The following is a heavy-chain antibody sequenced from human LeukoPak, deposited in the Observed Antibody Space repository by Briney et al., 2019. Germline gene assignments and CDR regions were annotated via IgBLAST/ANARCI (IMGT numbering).Heavy chain of an antibody. Sequence: GGSLRLSCAASRFTFSSYAMSWVRQAPGKGLEWVSTISGRGDSTYYADSVKGRFTISRDNSRNTLYLQMNTLRAEGTAVYYCAKAIAAPVWYFDLWGRGTLVTVSS. CDR1: RFTFSSYA. V-gene: IGHV3-23*01. CDR2: ISGRGDST. D-gene: IGHD6-13*01. CDR3: AKAIAAPVWYFDL. J-gene: IGHJ2*01.